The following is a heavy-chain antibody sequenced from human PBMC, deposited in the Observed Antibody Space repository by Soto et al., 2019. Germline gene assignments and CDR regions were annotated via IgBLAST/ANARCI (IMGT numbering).Heavy chain of an antibody. CDR3: AKDPSTGHADR. D-gene: IGHD3-9*01. CDR1: TGYA. V-gene: IGHV3-23*01. J-gene: IGHJ5*02. Sequence: GGSLRLSCTALTGYAMSWVRRGPGKGLEWISTISPTGNTHYADSVEGRFTISRDDSKNTFYLQMNNLRADDTGVYYCAKDPSTGHADRWGQGTRVRVS. CDR2: ISPTGNT.